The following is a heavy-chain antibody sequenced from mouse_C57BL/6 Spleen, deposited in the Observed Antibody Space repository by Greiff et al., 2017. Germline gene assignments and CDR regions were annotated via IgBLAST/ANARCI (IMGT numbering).Heavy chain of an antibody. Sequence: EVHLVQSGGGLVQPKGSLKLSCAASGFSFNTYAMNWVRQGPGKGLEWVAGIRSKSNNYATYYADSVKARFTISRDGSESMLYLQMNNSKTEDTAMYYCVRGGNWDSWFAYWGRGTLVTVSA. CDR1: GFSFNTYA. D-gene: IGHD4-1*01. V-gene: IGHV10-1*01. J-gene: IGHJ3*01. CDR2: IRSKSNNYAT. CDR3: VRGGNWDSWFAY.